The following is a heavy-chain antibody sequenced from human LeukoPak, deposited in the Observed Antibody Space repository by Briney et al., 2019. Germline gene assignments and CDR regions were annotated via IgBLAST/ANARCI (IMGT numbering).Heavy chain of an antibody. J-gene: IGHJ3*01. D-gene: IGHD1-14*01. V-gene: IGHV4-61*02. CDR2: IYASGAT. CDR1: GVSVSSSTYF. Sequence: PSETLSLTCTVSGVSVSSSTYFWNWVRQPAGKRLEWIGRIYASGATDYNPSLKSRLSMSIDPSSNQFFLRLTFLTAADTAVYYCVTYVDPYNISPHAFDVWGQGTVVTVSS. CDR3: VTYVDPYNISPHAFDV.